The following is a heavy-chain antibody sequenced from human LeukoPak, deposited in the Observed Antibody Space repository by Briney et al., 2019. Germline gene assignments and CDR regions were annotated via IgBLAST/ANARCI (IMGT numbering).Heavy chain of an antibody. V-gene: IGHV4-39*01. J-gene: IGHJ5*02. Sequence: SETLSLTCTVSGGSVSSGSYYWSWIRQPPGKGLEWIGEINHSGSTNYNPSLKSRVTISVDTSKNQFSLKLSSVTAADTAVYYCARQGYCSSTSCYRSHWFDPWGQGTLVTVSS. CDR1: GGSVSSGSYY. CDR2: INHSGST. CDR3: ARQGYCSSTSCYRSHWFDP. D-gene: IGHD2-2*01.